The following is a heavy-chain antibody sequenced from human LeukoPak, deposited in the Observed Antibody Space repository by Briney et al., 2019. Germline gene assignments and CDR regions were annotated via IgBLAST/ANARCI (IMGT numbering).Heavy chain of an antibody. D-gene: IGHD5-24*01. CDR2: IGIDSANT. CDR1: GFTLSDYS. Sequence: GGSLRLSCAASGFTLSDYSMNWVRQAPGKGLEWISYIGIDSANTNYADSVKCRFTISGEKAKNSLYLQMNSLGVEDTAVYYCARDYKYAFDNWGQGTLVTVSS. CDR3: ARDYKYAFDN. V-gene: IGHV3-48*01. J-gene: IGHJ4*02.